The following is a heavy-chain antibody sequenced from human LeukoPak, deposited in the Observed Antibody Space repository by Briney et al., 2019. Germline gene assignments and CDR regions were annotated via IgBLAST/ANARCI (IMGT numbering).Heavy chain of an antibody. V-gene: IGHV1-69*02. D-gene: IGHD2-15*01. CDR3: AFRARIVVVVAATDY. CDR1: GGTFSSYT. Sequence: SVKVSCKASGGTFSSYTISWVRQAPGQGLEWMGRIILILGIANYAQKFQGRVTITADKSTSTAYMELSSLRSEDTAVYYCAFRARIVVVVAATDYWGQGTPVTVSS. J-gene: IGHJ4*02. CDR2: IILILGIA.